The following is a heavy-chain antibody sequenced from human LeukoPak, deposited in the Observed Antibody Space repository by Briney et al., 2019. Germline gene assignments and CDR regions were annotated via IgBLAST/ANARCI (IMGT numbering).Heavy chain of an antibody. D-gene: IGHD3-22*01. Sequence: GGSLRLSCAASGFTFSDYYMSRIRQAPGKGLEWVSYISSSGSTIYYADSVKGRFTISRDNAKNSLYLQMNSLRAEDTAVYYCARVQSFYDSSGYYEGHAFDIWGQGTMVTVSS. CDR3: ARVQSFYDSSGYYEGHAFDI. V-gene: IGHV3-11*01. CDR2: ISSSGSTI. CDR1: GFTFSDYY. J-gene: IGHJ3*02.